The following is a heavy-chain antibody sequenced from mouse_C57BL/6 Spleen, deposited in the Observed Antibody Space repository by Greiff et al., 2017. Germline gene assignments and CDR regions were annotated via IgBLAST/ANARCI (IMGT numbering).Heavy chain of an antibody. CDR3: ARRRDGNYGFDY. CDR2: INPGSGGT. V-gene: IGHV1-54*01. J-gene: IGHJ2*01. Sequence: VKLMESGAELVRPGTSVKVSCKASGYAFTNYLIEWVKQRPGQGLEWIGVINPGSGGTNYNEKFKGKATLTADKSSSTAYMQLSSLTSEDSAVYFCARRRDGNYGFDYWGQGTTLTVSS. D-gene: IGHD2-1*01. CDR1: GYAFTNYL.